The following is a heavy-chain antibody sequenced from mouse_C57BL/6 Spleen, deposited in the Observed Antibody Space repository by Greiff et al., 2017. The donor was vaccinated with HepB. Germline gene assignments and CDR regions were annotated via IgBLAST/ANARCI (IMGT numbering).Heavy chain of an antibody. CDR1: GYTFTSYW. CDR2: IDPSDSYT. J-gene: IGHJ3*02. Sequence: QVQLQQPGAELVKPGASVKLSCKASGYTFTSYWMQWVKQRPGQGLEWIGEIDPSDSYTNYNQKFKGKATLTVDTSSNTAYLQLSSLTSEDTAVYYCTTGYYGSRSLWGQGTLVTVSA. V-gene: IGHV1-50*01. CDR3: TTGYYGSRSL. D-gene: IGHD1-1*01.